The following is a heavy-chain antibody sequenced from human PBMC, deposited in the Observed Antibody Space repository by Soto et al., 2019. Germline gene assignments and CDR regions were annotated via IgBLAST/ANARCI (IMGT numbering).Heavy chain of an antibody. V-gene: IGHV1-69*13. J-gene: IGHJ3*02. Sequence: SVKVSCKASGGTFSSYAISWVRQAPGQGLEWMGGIIPIFGTANYAQKFQGRVTITADESASTAYMELSSLRSEDTAVYYCARIYGSEHGAFDIWGQGTMVTVSS. CDR3: ARIYGSEHGAFDI. CDR2: IIPIFGTA. D-gene: IGHD3-10*01. CDR1: GGTFSSYA.